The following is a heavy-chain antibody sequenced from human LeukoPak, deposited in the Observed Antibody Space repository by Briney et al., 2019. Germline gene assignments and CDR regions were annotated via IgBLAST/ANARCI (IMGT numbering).Heavy chain of an antibody. CDR2: MNSEGSSNT. J-gene: IGHJ4*02. Sequence: GGSLRLSCAASGFSFNKFWMHWVRKAPGKGLVWVSRMNSEGSSNTRYADPVKGRFTISRDNSKNTLYLQMNSLRAEDTAVYYCAKDKGAYGGTPFDYWGQGTLVTVSS. V-gene: IGHV3-74*01. D-gene: IGHD4-23*01. CDR3: AKDKGAYGGTPFDY. CDR1: GFSFNKFW.